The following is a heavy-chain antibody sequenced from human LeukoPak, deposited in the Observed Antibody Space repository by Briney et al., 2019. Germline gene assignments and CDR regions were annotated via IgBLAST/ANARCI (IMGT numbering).Heavy chain of an antibody. Sequence: PGGALRLSCAASGFAFSSYDMSWVRQAPGKGLEWISSITHSGCSTYYADSVKGRFTISRDNSKNTLNLEMNSLRAEDTAVYYCARRDTSGYFYFDYWGQGTLVTVSS. D-gene: IGHD3-22*01. CDR3: ARRDTSGYFYFDY. V-gene: IGHV3-23*01. CDR2: ITHSGCST. CDR1: GFAFSSYD. J-gene: IGHJ4*02.